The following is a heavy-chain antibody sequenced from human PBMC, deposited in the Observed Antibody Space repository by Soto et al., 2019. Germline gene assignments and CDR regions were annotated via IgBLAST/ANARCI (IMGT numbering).Heavy chain of an antibody. CDR2: IIPIFGTA. V-gene: IGHV1-69*06. CDR1: GGTFSSYA. D-gene: IGHD2-2*01. Sequence: ASVKVSCKASGGTFSSYAISWVRQAPGQGLEWMGGIIPIFGTANYAQKFQGRVTITADKSTSTAYMELSSLRSEDTAVYYCARGYCSSTSCFRHGMDVWGKGTTVTVSS. CDR3: ARGYCSSTSCFRHGMDV. J-gene: IGHJ6*04.